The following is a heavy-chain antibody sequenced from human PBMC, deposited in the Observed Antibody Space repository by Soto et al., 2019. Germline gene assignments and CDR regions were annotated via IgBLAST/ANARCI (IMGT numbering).Heavy chain of an antibody. CDR2: IIPILGVA. D-gene: IGHD3-10*01. J-gene: IGHJ3*02. Sequence: QVQLVQSGAEVKKPGSSVKVSCKASGDTFSSYTFNWVRQAPGQGLEWMGRIIPILGVANYAQKFQGRVTITADKSTRTAYMELSSLRSEDTAVYYCARAKSYLEAFDIWGQGTMVNVYS. V-gene: IGHV1-69*02. CDR1: GDTFSSYT. CDR3: ARAKSYLEAFDI.